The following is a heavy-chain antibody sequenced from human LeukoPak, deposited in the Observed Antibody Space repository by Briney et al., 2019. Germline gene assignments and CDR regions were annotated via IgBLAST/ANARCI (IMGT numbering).Heavy chain of an antibody. V-gene: IGHV3-53*01. CDR2: IYSGGNT. J-gene: IGHJ4*02. CDR3: ATSYGSGSYGH. D-gene: IGHD3-10*01. Sequence: GGSLRLSCAASGFTFRNYVIHWVRQAPGKGLEWVSVIYSGGNTYYADSVKGRFTISRDNSKNTLYLQMNSLSTEDTAVYYCATSYGSGSYGHWGQGTLVTVSS. CDR1: GFTFRNYV.